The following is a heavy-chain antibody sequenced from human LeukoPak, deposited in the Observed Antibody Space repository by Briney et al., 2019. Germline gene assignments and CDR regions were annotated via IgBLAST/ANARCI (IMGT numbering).Heavy chain of an antibody. J-gene: IGHJ6*03. CDR3: ASRGYSSSSGDYYYYMDV. CDR1: GYTFTSYD. Sequence: GASVKVSSTASGYTFTSYDINWGRQATGQGLEWMGWMNPNSGNTGYAQKFQGRVTMTRNTSISTAYMELSSLRSEDTAVYYWASRGYSSSSGDYYYYMDVWGKGATVTVSS. CDR2: MNPNSGNT. D-gene: IGHD6-6*01. V-gene: IGHV1-8*01.